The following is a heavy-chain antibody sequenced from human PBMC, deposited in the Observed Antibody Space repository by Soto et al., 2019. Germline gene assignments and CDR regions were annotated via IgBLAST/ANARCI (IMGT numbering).Heavy chain of an antibody. J-gene: IGHJ5*02. V-gene: IGHV5-51*01. CDR1: GYTFTNYW. CDR2: IYPSDSDT. CDR3: ARKGKNSAGQYWLDP. D-gene: IGHD6-13*01. Sequence: AGESLKISCKGSGYTFTNYWIGWVRQMPGKGLEWMGIIYPSDSDTRYSPSFQGQVTISADKSISTAYLQWNSLKASDTAMYYCARKGKNSAGQYWLDPWGQGTLVTVSS.